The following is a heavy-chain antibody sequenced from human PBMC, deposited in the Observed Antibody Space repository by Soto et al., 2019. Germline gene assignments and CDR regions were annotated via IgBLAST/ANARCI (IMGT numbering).Heavy chain of an antibody. D-gene: IGHD3-3*01. CDR1: GYPVTAYY. CDR3: ARGGGVGVAGSAAFDM. CDR2: INPATGAA. J-gene: IGHJ3*02. Sequence: QLHLVHSGAVVKKPGASVTVSCSASGYPVTAYYMHWVRQAPGRGLEWMGGINPATGAAKYTQTFRGRVTMPRDTSTSTVFMELSGLTSEDTAVFYCARGGGVGVAGSAAFDMWGQGTLVTVSS. V-gene: IGHV1-2*02.